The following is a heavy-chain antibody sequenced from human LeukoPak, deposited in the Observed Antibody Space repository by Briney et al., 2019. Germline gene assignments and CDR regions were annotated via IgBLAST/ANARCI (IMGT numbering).Heavy chain of an antibody. CDR3: ARDPHTEREPFN. D-gene: IGHD1-14*01. J-gene: IGHJ4*02. Sequence: SETLSLTCTVSGGSISSYYWSWIRQPAGKGLEWIGRIYTSGSTNYNPSLKSRVTMSVDTSKNRFSLKLSSVTAADTAVYYCARDPHTEREPFNWGQGTLVTVSS. CDR1: GGSISSYY. CDR2: IYTSGST. V-gene: IGHV4-4*07.